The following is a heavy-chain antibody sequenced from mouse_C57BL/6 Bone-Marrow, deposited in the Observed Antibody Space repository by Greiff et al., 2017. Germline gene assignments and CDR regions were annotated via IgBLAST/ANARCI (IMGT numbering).Heavy chain of an antibody. CDR2: ICDGGSYT. CDR3: ARGLSITGDFDY. Sequence: EVMLVESGGGLVKPGGSLKLSCAASGFTFSSYAMSWVRQTPEKRLEWVATICDGGSYTYYPDNVKGRFTISRDNAKNNLYLQMSHLKSEDTAMYYCARGLSITGDFDYWGQGTTLTVSS. J-gene: IGHJ2*01. D-gene: IGHD1-1*01. CDR1: GFTFSSYA. V-gene: IGHV5-4*03.